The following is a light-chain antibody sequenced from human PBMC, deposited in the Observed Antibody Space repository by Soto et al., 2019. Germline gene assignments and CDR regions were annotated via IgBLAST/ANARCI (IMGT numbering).Light chain of an antibody. V-gene: IGKV3-15*01. CDR2: GAS. CDR1: QSVSSN. J-gene: IGKJ1*01. Sequence: EIVMTQSPATLSVSPGERATLSCRASQSVSSNLAWYQQKPGQAPRLLIYGASTRATGIPARFSDSGSGTEFTLTISSLQSEDFAVYYCQQYNNGWTFGQGTKVEIK. CDR3: QQYNNGWT.